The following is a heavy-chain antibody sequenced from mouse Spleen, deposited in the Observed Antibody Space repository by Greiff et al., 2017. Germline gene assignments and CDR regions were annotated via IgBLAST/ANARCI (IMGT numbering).Heavy chain of an antibody. CDR1: GFTFSSYA. D-gene: IGHD3-1*01. Sequence: EVHLVESGGGLVKPGGSLKLSCAASGFTFSSYAMSWVRQTPEKRLEWVATISSGGSYTYYPDSVKGRFTISRDNAKNTLYLQMSSLRSEDTAMYYCARQEQLGRLYAMDYWGQGTSVTVSS. CDR3: ARQEQLGRLYAMDY. V-gene: IGHV5-9-3*01. J-gene: IGHJ4*01. CDR2: ISSGGSYT.